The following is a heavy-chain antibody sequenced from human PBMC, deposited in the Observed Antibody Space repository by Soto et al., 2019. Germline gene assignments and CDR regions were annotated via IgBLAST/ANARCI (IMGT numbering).Heavy chain of an antibody. D-gene: IGHD3-22*01. CDR3: ARDTVDYYDSSGPSYFDY. CDR1: GFTFSSYA. V-gene: IGHV3-30-3*01. Sequence: GGSLRLSCAASGFTFSSYAMHWVRQAPGKGLEWVAVISYDGSNKYYADSVKGRFTISRDNSKNTLYLQMNSLRAEDTAVYYCARDTVDYYDSSGPSYFDYWGQGTLVTVSS. J-gene: IGHJ4*02. CDR2: ISYDGSNK.